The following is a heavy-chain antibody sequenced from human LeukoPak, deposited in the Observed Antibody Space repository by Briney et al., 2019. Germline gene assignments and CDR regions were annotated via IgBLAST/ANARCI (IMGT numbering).Heavy chain of an antibody. CDR2: ISSSSRYI. CDR1: GFTFSSYS. Sequence: GGSLRLSCAASGFTFSSYSMKWVRQAPGKGLEWVSSISSSSRYIYYADSVKGRFTISRDNAKNSLYLQMNSLRAEDTAVYYCARYYYYGSGTPYYYYYMDVWGKGTTVTVSS. V-gene: IGHV3-21*01. J-gene: IGHJ6*03. D-gene: IGHD3-10*01. CDR3: ARYYYYGSGTPYYYYYMDV.